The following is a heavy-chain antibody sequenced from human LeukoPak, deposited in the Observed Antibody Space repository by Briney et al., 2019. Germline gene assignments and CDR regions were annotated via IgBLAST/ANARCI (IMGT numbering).Heavy chain of an antibody. V-gene: IGHV3-48*01. Sequence: GGPLRLSCAASGFTFSSYNMNWVRQATGKGLEGVSHNSSSSSTIYYADSVKGRFTISRDNAKNSLYLQMNSLRAEDTAVYYCARDKPVATLGNYFDYWGQGTLVTVSS. CDR2: NSSSSSTI. D-gene: IGHD5-12*01. CDR3: ARDKPVATLGNYFDY. J-gene: IGHJ4*02. CDR1: GFTFSSYN.